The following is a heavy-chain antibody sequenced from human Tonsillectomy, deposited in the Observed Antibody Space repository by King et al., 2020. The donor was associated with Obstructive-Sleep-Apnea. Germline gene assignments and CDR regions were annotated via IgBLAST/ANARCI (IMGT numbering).Heavy chain of an antibody. V-gene: IGHV3-66*01. CDR3: AKSIASSVGATV. CDR1: GFTVSNYY. CDR2: IYSGGST. J-gene: IGHJ1*01. Sequence: VQLVESGGTLVQPGGSLRLSCAASGFTVSNYYMSWVRQAPGKGLECVSVIYSGGSTYYADSAKGRFTISRDDSKNTLYLQMNNLRAEDTAVYYCAKSIASSVGATVWGQGTLVTVSS. D-gene: IGHD1-26*01.